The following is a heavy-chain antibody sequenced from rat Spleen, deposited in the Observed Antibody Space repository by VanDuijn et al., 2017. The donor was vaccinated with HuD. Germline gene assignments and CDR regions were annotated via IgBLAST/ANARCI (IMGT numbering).Heavy chain of an antibody. J-gene: IGHJ3*01. CDR1: GFTFSDYY. D-gene: IGHD4-4*01. Sequence: EVQLVESDGGLVQPGRSLKLSCAASGFTFSDYYMAWVRQAPKKGLEWVATITSAGSDTYYPDSVKGRFTVSRDNAKSTLSLQMDSLRSEDTATYYCTRHDYSGVITNWFAYWGQGTLVTVSS. CDR2: ITSAGSDT. V-gene: IGHV5-7*01. CDR3: TRHDYSGVITNWFAY.